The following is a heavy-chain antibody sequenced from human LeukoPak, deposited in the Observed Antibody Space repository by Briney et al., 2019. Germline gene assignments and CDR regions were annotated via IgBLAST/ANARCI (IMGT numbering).Heavy chain of an antibody. CDR1: GGTLNSHI. D-gene: IGHD1-26*01. J-gene: IGHJ5*02. Sequence: SVKVSCKTSGGTLNSHIFSWVRQAPGQGLEWMGRITPIIGTTKYAQKFHDRVTITADKSTTTVYMELSSLRSDGTAVYYCTRVNLRGSKYNWFDPWSQGTLVAVSS. CDR3: TRVNLRGSKYNWFDP. V-gene: IGHV1-69*08. CDR2: ITPIIGTT.